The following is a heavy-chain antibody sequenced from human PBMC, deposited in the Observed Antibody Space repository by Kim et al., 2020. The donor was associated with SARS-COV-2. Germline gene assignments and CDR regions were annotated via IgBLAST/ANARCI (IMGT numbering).Heavy chain of an antibody. Sequence: GGSLRLSCAASGFTFSSYEMNWVRQAPGKGLEWVSYISSSGSTIYYADSVKGRFTISRDNAKNTLYLQMNSLRAEDTAVYYCARDWRYYYGSGSYYGTYYYYGMDVWGQGTTVTVSS. V-gene: IGHV3-48*03. CDR2: ISSSGSTI. CDR3: ARDWRYYYGSGSYYGTYYYYGMDV. D-gene: IGHD3-10*01. J-gene: IGHJ6*02. CDR1: GFTFSSYE.